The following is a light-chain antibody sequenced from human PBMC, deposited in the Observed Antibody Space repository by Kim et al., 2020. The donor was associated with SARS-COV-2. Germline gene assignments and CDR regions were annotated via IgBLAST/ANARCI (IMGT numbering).Light chain of an antibody. CDR1: HGVSSNY. J-gene: IGKJ1*01. Sequence: SPGESATLSCRASHGVSSNYLAWYQQKPGQAPRLLIYGASSRATGIPDRFSGSGSGTDFTLTITRLEPEDFAVYYCQQYSSSPATFGQGTKVDIK. CDR3: QQYSSSPAT. V-gene: IGKV3-20*01. CDR2: GAS.